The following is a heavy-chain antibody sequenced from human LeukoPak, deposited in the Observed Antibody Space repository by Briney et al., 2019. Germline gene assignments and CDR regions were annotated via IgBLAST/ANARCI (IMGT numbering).Heavy chain of an antibody. CDR3: ARGISIAAAGTETDAFDI. Sequence: ASVKVSCKASGYTFTSFGISWVRQAPGQGLEWMGWISAYIGNTTYAQKLQGRVTITTDSSTSTAYMELRSLRSDDTAVYYYARGISIAAAGTETDAFDIWGQGTMVTVSS. V-gene: IGHV1-18*01. CDR1: GYTFTSFG. J-gene: IGHJ3*02. D-gene: IGHD6-13*01. CDR2: ISAYIGNT.